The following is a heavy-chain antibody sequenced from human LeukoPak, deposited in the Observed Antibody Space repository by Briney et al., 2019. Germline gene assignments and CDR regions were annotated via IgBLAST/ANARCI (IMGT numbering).Heavy chain of an antibody. J-gene: IGHJ5*02. CDR1: GFTFSSYS. D-gene: IGHD3-10*01. CDR3: ARRSDGGWFDP. CDR2: ISSSSSYI. V-gene: IGHV3-21*01. Sequence: GGSPRLSCAASGFTFSSYSMNWVRQAPGKGLEWVSSISSSSSYIYYADSVKGRFTISRDNAKNSLYLQMNSLGAEDTAVYYCARRSDGGWFDPWGQGTLVTVSS.